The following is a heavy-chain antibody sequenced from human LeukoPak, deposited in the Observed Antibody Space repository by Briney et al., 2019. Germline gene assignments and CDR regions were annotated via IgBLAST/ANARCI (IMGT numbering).Heavy chain of an antibody. D-gene: IGHD2-8*02. CDR2: ISSSSSHT. CDR3: ARTSTGFDY. CDR1: GFTFSSYS. Sequence: SGGSLRLSCAASGFTFSSYSMNWVRQAPGKGLEWVSSISSSSSHTYYADSLRGRFTISRDNAKNSLYLQMNRLRVEDTAVYHCARTSTGFDYWGQGTLVTVSS. J-gene: IGHJ4*02. V-gene: IGHV3-21*01.